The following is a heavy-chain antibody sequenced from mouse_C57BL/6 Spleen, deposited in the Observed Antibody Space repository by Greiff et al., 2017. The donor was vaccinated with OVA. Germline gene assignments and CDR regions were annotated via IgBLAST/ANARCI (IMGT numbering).Heavy chain of an antibody. CDR1: GYTFTSYW. V-gene: IGHV1-55*01. CDR3: AREGPNWDGIDY. CDR2: IYPGSGST. D-gene: IGHD4-1*02. J-gene: IGHJ2*01. Sequence: QVQLQQSGAELVKPGASVKMSCKASGYTFTSYWITWVKQRPGQGLEWIGDIYPGSGSTNYNEKFKSKATLTVDTSSSTAYMQLSSLTSEDSAVYECAREGPNWDGIDYWGQGTTLTVSS.